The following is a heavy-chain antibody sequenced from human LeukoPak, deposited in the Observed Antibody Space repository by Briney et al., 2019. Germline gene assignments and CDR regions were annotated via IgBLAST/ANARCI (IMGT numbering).Heavy chain of an antibody. CDR2: ISGSGGSK. J-gene: IGHJ4*02. CDR3: AKDWDWELLIFDY. V-gene: IGHV3-23*01. D-gene: IGHD1-26*01. Sequence: GGSLRLSCAASGFTFSSYAMSWVRQAPGKGLEWVSGISGSGGSKYYADSVKGRFTISRDNSKNKLYLQMNSLRAEDTAIYYCAKDWDWELLIFDYWGQGTLVTVSS. CDR1: GFTFSSYA.